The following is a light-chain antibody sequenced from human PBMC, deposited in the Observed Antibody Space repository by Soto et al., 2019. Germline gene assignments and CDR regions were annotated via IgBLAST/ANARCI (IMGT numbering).Light chain of an antibody. CDR2: GAS. J-gene: IGKJ2*01. Sequence: EIVMTQSPATLSVSPGERATLSCRASQSVSSNLAWYQQKPGQAPRLLISGASTRATGIQGRFSGSGSGTEFTLTISSLQSEDFAVYYCQQYNSWPPYTFGQGTKLEIK. CDR1: QSVSSN. V-gene: IGKV3-15*01. CDR3: QQYNSWPPYT.